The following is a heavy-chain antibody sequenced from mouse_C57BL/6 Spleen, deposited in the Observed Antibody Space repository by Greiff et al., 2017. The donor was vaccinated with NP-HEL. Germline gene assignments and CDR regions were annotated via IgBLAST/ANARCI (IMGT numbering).Heavy chain of an antibody. Sequence: VQLKESGAELVRPGASVKLSCTASGFNIKDDYMHWVKQRPEQGLEWIGWIDPENGDTEYASKFQGKATITADTSSNTAYLQLSSLTSEDTAVYYCTTGLITTVVATDYWGQGTTLTVSS. CDR3: TTGLITTVVATDY. D-gene: IGHD1-1*01. CDR1: GFNIKDDY. J-gene: IGHJ2*01. CDR2: IDPENGDT. V-gene: IGHV14-4*01.